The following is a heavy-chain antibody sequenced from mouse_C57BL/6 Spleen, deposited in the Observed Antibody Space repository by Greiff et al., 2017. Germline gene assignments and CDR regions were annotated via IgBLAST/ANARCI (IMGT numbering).Heavy chain of an antibody. CDR1: GYTFTDYY. D-gene: IGHD4-1*01. J-gene: IGHJ3*01. V-gene: IGHV1-26*01. CDR3: ATGTTWFAY. Sequence: EVQLQQSGPELVKPGASVKISCKASGYTFTDYYMNWVKQSHGKSLEWIGAINPNNGGTSYNQKFKGKATLTVDKSSSTAYMELRSLTSEDSAVYYCATGTTWFAYWGQGTLVTVSA. CDR2: INPNNGGT.